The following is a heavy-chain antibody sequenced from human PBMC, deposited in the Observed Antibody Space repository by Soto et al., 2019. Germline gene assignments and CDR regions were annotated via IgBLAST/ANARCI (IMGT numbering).Heavy chain of an antibody. J-gene: IGHJ4*02. D-gene: IGHD6-6*01. CDR1: GFTFSSYG. V-gene: IGHV3-30*18. CDR2: ISYDGSNK. Sequence: GGSLRLSCAASGFTFSSYGMHWVRQAPGKGLEWVAVISYDGSNKYYADSVKGRFTISRDNSKNTLYLQMNSLRAEDTAVYYCANSSSSSTFDYWGQGTLVTVSS. CDR3: ANSSSSSTFDY.